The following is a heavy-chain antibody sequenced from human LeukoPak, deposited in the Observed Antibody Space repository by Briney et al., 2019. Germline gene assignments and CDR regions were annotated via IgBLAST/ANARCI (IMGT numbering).Heavy chain of an antibody. CDR1: GGSISSGDYY. Sequence: SQTLSLTCTVSGGSISSGDYYWSWIRQPPGKGLEWIGYIYNSGSTNYNPSLKSRVTISVDTSKNQFFLRLNSVTAADTAMYYCAKAIVVVAAGWFDPWGQGTLVTVSS. D-gene: IGHD2-15*01. CDR3: AKAIVVVAAGWFDP. CDR2: IYNSGST. J-gene: IGHJ5*02. V-gene: IGHV4-61*08.